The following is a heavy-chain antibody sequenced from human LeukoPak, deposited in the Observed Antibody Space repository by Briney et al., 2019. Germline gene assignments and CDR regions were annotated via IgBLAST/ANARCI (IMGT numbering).Heavy chain of an antibody. D-gene: IGHD3-22*01. CDR2: INPKTLGT. Sequence: ASMKVSCKASGYTFTGYYTHWVRQAPGHGLEWMGWINPKTLGTNYAQKFRGRVTMTRDTSISTVYMELSSLRSDDTAVYYCARDSLSDDSSGYYDFWGQGALVTVST. CDR3: ARDSLSDDSSGYYDF. CDR1: GYTFTGYY. V-gene: IGHV1-2*02. J-gene: IGHJ4*02.